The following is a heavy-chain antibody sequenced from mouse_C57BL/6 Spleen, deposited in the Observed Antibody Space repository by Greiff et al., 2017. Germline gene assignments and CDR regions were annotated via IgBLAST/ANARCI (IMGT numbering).Heavy chain of an antibody. J-gene: IGHJ3*01. CDR2: ISSGGSYT. CDR1: GFTFSSYG. V-gene: IGHV5-6*01. CDR3: ARRYDYGGFAY. Sequence: EVQGVESGGDLVKPGGSLKLSCAASGFTFSSYGMSWVRQTPDKRLEWVATISSGGSYTYYPDSVKGRFTISRDNAKNTLYLQMSRLKSEDTAMYYCARRYDYGGFAYWGQGTLVTVSA. D-gene: IGHD2-4*01.